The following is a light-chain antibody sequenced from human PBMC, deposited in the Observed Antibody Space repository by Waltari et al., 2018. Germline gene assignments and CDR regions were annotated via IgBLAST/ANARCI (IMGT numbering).Light chain of an antibody. CDR2: ENT. CDR1: RSNIGTNF. J-gene: IGLJ7*01. V-gene: IGLV1-51*02. Sequence: QSVLTQPPSVSAAPGQRVPISCSGGRSNIGTNFVALYPQFPGTAPKLLIYENTERPSGIPGRFSGSKSGTSATLDITGLQAGDEADYYCGTWDSSLSGAVFGGGTHLTVL. CDR3: GTWDSSLSGAV.